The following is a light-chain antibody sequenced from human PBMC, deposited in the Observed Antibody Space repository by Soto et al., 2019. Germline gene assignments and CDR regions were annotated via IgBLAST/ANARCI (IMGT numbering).Light chain of an antibody. Sequence: QSALTQPPSASGSPGQSVTISCTGTSSDVGGYNYVSWYQQHPGKVPKVLISEVNKRPSGVPDRFLGSKSGNTASLTVSGLQADDEADYYCSSFAGTFHVFGTGTKVTVL. CDR2: EVN. CDR3: SSFAGTFHV. CDR1: SSDVGGYNY. V-gene: IGLV2-8*01. J-gene: IGLJ1*01.